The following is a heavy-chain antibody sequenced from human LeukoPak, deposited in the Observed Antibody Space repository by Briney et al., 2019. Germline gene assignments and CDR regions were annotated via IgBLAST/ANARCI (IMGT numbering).Heavy chain of an antibody. Sequence: SEALSLTCTVSGGSISSFYWGWIRQPPGKGLEWIGYIYNSGSTDYNPSLKSRVTISVDTSKNQFSLKLSSVTAADTAVYYCARDVGGGPFFDYWGQGTLVTVSS. CDR1: GGSISSFY. D-gene: IGHD2-15*01. V-gene: IGHV4-59*01. J-gene: IGHJ4*02. CDR2: IYNSGST. CDR3: ARDVGGGPFFDY.